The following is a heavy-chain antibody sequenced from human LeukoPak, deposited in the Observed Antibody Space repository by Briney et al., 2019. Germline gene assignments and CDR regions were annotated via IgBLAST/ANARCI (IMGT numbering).Heavy chain of an antibody. V-gene: IGHV4-39*07. D-gene: IGHD1-26*01. CDR2: IYYSGST. J-gene: IGHJ4*02. Sequence: SETLSLTCTVSGGSISSSSYYWGWIRQPPGKGLEWIGSIYYSGSTYYNPSLKSRVTISVDTSKNQFSLKLSSVTAADTAVYYCARDSPSGRIDYWGQGTLVTVSS. CDR1: GGSISSSSYY. CDR3: ARDSPSGRIDY.